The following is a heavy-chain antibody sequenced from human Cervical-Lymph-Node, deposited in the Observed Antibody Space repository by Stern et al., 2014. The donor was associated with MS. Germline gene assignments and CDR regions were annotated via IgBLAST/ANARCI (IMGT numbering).Heavy chain of an antibody. CDR1: GFIFSNSW. V-gene: IGHV3-7*01. J-gene: IGHJ4*02. CDR3: AREGYCDY. D-gene: IGHD2-15*01. CDR2: TKYDGSEK. Sequence: EVQLVESGGGLVQPGGSLRLSCAASGFIFSNSWMSWVRQAPGQGLEWVANTKYDGSEKSYVDSVKGRFTNSRDNAKNTLYLQMNSLRAEDTAMYYCAREGYCDYWGQGTLVTVSS.